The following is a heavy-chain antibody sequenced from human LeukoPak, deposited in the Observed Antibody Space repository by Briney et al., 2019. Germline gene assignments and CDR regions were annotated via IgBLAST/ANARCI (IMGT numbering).Heavy chain of an antibody. V-gene: IGHV5-51*01. D-gene: IGHD1-1*01. Sequence: GESLKISCKGSGYSFTSYWIGGVRQMPGKGLKWMGIIYPGDSHTRYSPSFQGQVTISADKSISTAYLQWSSLKASDTAMYYCARAQKLDDAFDIWGQGTMVTVSS. CDR2: IYPGDSHT. CDR3: ARAQKLDDAFDI. J-gene: IGHJ3*02. CDR1: GYSFTSYW.